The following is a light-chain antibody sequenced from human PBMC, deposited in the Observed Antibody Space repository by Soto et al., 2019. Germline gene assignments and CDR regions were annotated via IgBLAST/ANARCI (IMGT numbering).Light chain of an antibody. V-gene: IGKV1-12*01. CDR3: QQANSFYRVT. J-gene: IGKJ3*01. CDR1: QDISSR. CDR2: AAS. Sequence: DIQMTQSPSSVSASVGDRVTITCRASQDISSRLAWYQHKPGKAPKLLIYAASSLQSGVPSRFSGSGSGTDFTLTISSLQPEDFATYYCQQANSFYRVTFGPGTKVDI.